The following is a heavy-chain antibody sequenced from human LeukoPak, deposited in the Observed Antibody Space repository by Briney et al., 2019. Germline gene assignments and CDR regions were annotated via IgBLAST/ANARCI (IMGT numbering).Heavy chain of an antibody. J-gene: IGHJ4*02. CDR3: ARSRSGWYDY. D-gene: IGHD6-19*01. CDR1: GASISSYY. Sequence: PSETLSLTCTVSGASISSYYWSWIRQPPGKGLEWIGYIYYTGNTNYNPSLKSRATVSVDTSKNQFSLRLTSVTAADTAVYYCARSRSGWYDYWGQGTLVTVSS. CDR2: IYYTGNT. V-gene: IGHV4-59*01.